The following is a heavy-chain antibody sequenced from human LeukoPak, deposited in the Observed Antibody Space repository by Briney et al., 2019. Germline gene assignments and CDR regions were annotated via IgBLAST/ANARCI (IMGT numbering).Heavy chain of an antibody. CDR1: GFTFSNSD. D-gene: IGHD5-12*01. Sequence: GGSLRLSCAASGFTFSNSDIHWVRQAPGKGLEWVAIISYDGSDKYYADSVKGRFTISRDNSKNTLYLQMNSLRGEDTAVYFCANQHLATFGYHCYGMDVWGQGTTVTVSS. CDR3: ANQHLATFGYHCYGMDV. V-gene: IGHV3-30*18. CDR2: ISYDGSDK. J-gene: IGHJ6*02.